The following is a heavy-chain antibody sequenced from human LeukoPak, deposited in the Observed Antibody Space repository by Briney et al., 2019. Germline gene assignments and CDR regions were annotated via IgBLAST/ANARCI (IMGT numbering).Heavy chain of an antibody. D-gene: IGHD4-17*01. CDR3: AKESEPDYGDCGTWGASHWYFDL. V-gene: IGHV3-30*18. J-gene: IGHJ2*01. Sequence: PGGSLRLSCAASGFTFSSYGMHWVRQAPGKGLEWVAVISYDGSNKYYADSVKGRFTISRDNSKNTLYLQMNSLRAEDTAVYYCAKESEPDYGDCGTWGASHWYFDLWGRGTLVTVSS. CDR2: ISYDGSNK. CDR1: GFTFSSYG.